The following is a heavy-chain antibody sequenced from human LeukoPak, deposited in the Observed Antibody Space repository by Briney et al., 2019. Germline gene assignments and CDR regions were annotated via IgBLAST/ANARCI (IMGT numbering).Heavy chain of an antibody. D-gene: IGHD5-24*01. Sequence: SVKVSCKASGGTFSSYAISWVRQAPGQGLEWMGGIIPIFGTANYAQKFQGRVTITADESTSTAYMELSSLRSEDTAVYYCARVQMAVDAFDIWGQGTMVTVSS. CDR1: GGTFSSYA. CDR2: IIPIFGTA. CDR3: ARVQMAVDAFDI. J-gene: IGHJ3*02. V-gene: IGHV1-69*01.